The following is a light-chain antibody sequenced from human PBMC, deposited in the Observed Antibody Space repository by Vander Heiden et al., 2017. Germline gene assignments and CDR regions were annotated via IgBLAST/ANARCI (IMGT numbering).Light chain of an antibody. Sequence: PGERATLSCRASQSVSSYLAWYQQKPGQAPRLLIYDASNRATGVPARFSGSGSERDFTLTISSLEPEDFAIYYCQQRSNWPAAFGGGTMVEIK. CDR1: QSVSSY. CDR2: DAS. CDR3: QQRSNWPAA. J-gene: IGKJ4*01. V-gene: IGKV3-11*02.